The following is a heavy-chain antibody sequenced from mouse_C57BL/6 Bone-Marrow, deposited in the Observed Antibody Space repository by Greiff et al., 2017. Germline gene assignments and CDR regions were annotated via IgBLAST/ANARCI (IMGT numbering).Heavy chain of an antibody. Sequence: EVMLVESGEGLVKPGGSLKLSCAASGFTFSSYAMSWVRQTPEKRLEWVAYISSGGDYIYYADTVKGRFTISRDNARNTLYLQMSSLKSEDTAMYYCTREDGYYEGNAMDYWGQGTSVTVSS. D-gene: IGHD2-3*01. CDR2: ISSGGDYI. J-gene: IGHJ4*01. V-gene: IGHV5-9-1*02. CDR3: TREDGYYEGNAMDY. CDR1: GFTFSSYA.